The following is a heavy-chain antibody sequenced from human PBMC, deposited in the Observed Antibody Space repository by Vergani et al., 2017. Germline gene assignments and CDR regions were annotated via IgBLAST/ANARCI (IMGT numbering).Heavy chain of an antibody. CDR3: ARDLGLYWQLAAYYFDY. CDR1: GFTFSSYA. CDR2: ISYDGSNK. D-gene: IGHD6-6*01. J-gene: IGHJ4*02. V-gene: IGHV3-30-3*01. Sequence: QVQLVESGGGVVQPGRSLRLSCAASGFTFSSYAMHWVRQAPGKGLEWVAVISYDGSNKYYADSVKGRFTISRDNSKNTLYLQMNSLRAEDTAVYYCARDLGLYWQLAAYYFDYWGQGTQVIVSS.